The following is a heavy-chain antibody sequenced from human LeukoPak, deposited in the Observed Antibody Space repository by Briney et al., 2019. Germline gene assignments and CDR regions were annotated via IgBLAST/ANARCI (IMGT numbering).Heavy chain of an antibody. CDR1: GFTFSSYW. CDR3: AREGATDWYFHL. J-gene: IGHJ2*01. V-gene: IGHV3-74*01. D-gene: IGHD5-12*01. CDR2: IDSDGSST. Sequence: GGSLRLSCAASGFTFSSYWMHWVRQAPGKGLVWVSRIDSDGSSTSYADSVKGRFTISRDNAKNTLYLQMSSLRAEDTAVYYCAREGATDWYFHLWGRGTLVTVSS.